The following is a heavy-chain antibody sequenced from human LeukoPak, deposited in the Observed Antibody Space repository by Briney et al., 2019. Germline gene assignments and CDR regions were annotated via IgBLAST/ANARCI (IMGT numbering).Heavy chain of an antibody. CDR2: IYYSGST. V-gene: IGHV4-59*12. Sequence: KPSETLSLTCTVPGDSISSYYWSWIRQPPGKGLEWIGYIYYSGSTNYNPSLKSRVTISVDTSRNQFSLKLSSVTAADTAVYYCARSPCSSTSCYYYYGMDVWGQGTTVTVSS. D-gene: IGHD2-2*01. CDR3: ARSPCSSTSCYYYYGMDV. CDR1: GDSISSYY. J-gene: IGHJ6*02.